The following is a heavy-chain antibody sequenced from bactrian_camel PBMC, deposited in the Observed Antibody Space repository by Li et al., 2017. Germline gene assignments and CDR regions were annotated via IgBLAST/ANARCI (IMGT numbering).Heavy chain of an antibody. D-gene: IGHD5*01. CDR3: TKLVYGWTDFGY. CDR2: ISSDGRVT. V-gene: IGHV3S40*01. Sequence: VLLVESGGDLVQPGGSLILSCATSGFTLSKYAMSWVRQAPGKGLEWVSHISSDGRVTYYADSVKGRFTMSRDNAKSMLYLQLNSLKSDDTAMYYCTKLVYGWTDFGYWGQGTQVTVS. J-gene: IGHJ6*01. CDR1: GFTLSKYA.